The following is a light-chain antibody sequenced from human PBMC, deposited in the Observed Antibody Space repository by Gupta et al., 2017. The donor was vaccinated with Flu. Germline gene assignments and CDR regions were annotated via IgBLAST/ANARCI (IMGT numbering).Light chain of an antibody. Sequence: DIQLTQSPSTVSASVGDRLSITCRASKGVSNWVAWYQQKPGNAPNLLINGASTLQSGAPSRFSGSGSGGTDFTLTSSSLQPEDFATYYCHQANSFPYTFGQGTILEIK. CDR1: KGVSNW. CDR3: HQANSFPYT. CDR2: GAS. V-gene: IGKV1D-12*01. J-gene: IGKJ2*01.